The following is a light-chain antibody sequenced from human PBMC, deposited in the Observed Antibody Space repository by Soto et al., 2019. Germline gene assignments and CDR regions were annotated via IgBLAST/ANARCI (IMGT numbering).Light chain of an antibody. CDR3: QQYSNWPPYT. V-gene: IGKV3-15*01. CDR1: QSVSSN. J-gene: IGKJ2*01. Sequence: EIVMTQSPATLSVSLGERATLSCRASQSVSSNLAWYQQKPGQAPRLLIYGASTRATGIPARFSGSRSGTEFTLTISSLQSEDFAVYYCQQYSNWPPYTFGQGTKLEIK. CDR2: GAS.